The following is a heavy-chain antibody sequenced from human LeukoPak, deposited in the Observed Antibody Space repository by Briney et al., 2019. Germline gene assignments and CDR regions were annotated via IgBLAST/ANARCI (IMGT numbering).Heavy chain of an antibody. CDR3: ARDIYSPGDYAFGYYYYGMDV. V-gene: IGHV1-69*04. CDR1: RGTFSSYA. D-gene: IGHD4-17*01. J-gene: IGHJ6*02. CDR2: IIPILGIA. Sequence: ASVNVSCQASRGTFSSYAISWVRQAPGQGLEWMGRIIPILGIANYAQKFQGRVTITADKSTSTAYMELSSLRSEDTDVYYCARDIYSPGDYAFGYYYYGMDVWGQGTTVTVSS.